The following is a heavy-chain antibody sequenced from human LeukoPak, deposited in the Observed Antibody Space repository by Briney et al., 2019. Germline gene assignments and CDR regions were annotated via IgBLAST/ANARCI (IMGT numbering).Heavy chain of an antibody. CDR1: GASFDSYF. CDR2: ISYSGAT. V-gene: IGHV4-59*01. CDR3: ARGTWGAKYYFDF. J-gene: IGHJ4*02. D-gene: IGHD1/OR15-1a*01. Sequence: SGTLSLTCSVSGASFDSYFWSWIRKPPGKGLEYIGYISYSGATNYNLPLGSRVTLSVDPSNNQFSMKLTSVTAADTAVYFCARGTWGAKYYFDFWGQGTLVTVSS.